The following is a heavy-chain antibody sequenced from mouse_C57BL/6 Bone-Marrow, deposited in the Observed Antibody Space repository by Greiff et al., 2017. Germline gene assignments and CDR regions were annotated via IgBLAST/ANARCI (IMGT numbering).Heavy chain of an antibody. J-gene: IGHJ1*03. CDR3: SRQVTTVLATKYFDV. CDR1: GFTFSSYT. CDR2: ISGGGGNT. V-gene: IGHV5-9*01. Sequence: EVMLVESGGGLVKPGGSLKLSCAASGFTFSSYTMSWVRQTPEKRLRWVAAISGGGGNTYYPDSVKGRFTISRDNDKNILYLQMSSLRSEDTALYYCSRQVTTVLATKYFDVWGTGTTVTVSS. D-gene: IGHD1-1*01.